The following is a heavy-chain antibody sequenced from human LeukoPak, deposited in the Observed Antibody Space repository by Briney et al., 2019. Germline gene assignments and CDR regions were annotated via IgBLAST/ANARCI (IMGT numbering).Heavy chain of an antibody. CDR3: SRMGDNLSR. J-gene: IGHJ4*02. CDR1: GFTFSTSD. CDR2: ISRSGTNI. D-gene: IGHD1-26*01. Sequence: PVRSLRLSCVASGFTFSTSDMNWVRQAPGKGLDWVSYISRSGTNIYYAESVKGRFTISRDNAKKSLYLQMNSLRVEDTAVYYCSRMGDNLSRWGQGTLVTVSS. V-gene: IGHV3-48*03.